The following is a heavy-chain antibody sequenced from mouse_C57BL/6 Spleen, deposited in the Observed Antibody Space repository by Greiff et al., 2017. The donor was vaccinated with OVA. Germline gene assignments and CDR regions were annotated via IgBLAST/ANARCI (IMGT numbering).Heavy chain of an antibody. CDR1: GYSITSGYY. D-gene: IGHD1-3*01. CDR3: AREHIKSHYYAMDY. V-gene: IGHV3-6*01. J-gene: IGHJ4*01. CDR2: ISYDGSN. Sequence: EVKLQESGPGLVKPSQSLSLTCSVTGYSITSGYYWNWIRQFPGNKLEWMGYISYDGSNNYNPSLKNRISITRDTSKNQFFLKLNSVTTEDTATYYCAREHIKSHYYAMDYWGQGTSVTVSS.